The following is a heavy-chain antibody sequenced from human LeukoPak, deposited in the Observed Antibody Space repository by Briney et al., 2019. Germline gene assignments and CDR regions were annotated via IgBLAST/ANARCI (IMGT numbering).Heavy chain of an antibody. CDR3: AREGGSGSYLGAFDY. V-gene: IGHV3-30-3*01. CDR1: GFTFSSYA. Sequence: QPGRSLRLSCAASGFTFSSYAMHWVRQAPGKGLEWVAVISYDGSNKYYADSVKGRFTISRDNSKNTLYLQMNSLRVEDTAVYYCAREGGSGSYLGAFDYWGQGTLVTVSS. D-gene: IGHD3-10*01. CDR2: ISYDGSNK. J-gene: IGHJ4*02.